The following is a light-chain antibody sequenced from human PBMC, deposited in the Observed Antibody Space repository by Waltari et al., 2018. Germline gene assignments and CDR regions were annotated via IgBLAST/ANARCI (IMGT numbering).Light chain of an antibody. V-gene: IGLV1-51*02. CDR3: GTWDSSLSAVV. CDR2: ENN. CDR1: SATIGNHY. Sequence: QSVLTHPPSVSAAPGQKVTISCSGSSATIGNHYVSLYQHRPVTAPELLIYENNKRPSGIPDLFSGSKSGTSATLGITGLQTGDEADYYCGTWDSSLSAVVFGGGTKLTVL. J-gene: IGLJ2*01.